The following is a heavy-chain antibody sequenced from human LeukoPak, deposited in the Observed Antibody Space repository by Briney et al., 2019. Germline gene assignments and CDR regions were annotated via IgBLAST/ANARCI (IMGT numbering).Heavy chain of an antibody. V-gene: IGHV4-59*08. CDR2: IYYSGST. Sequence: SETLTLSCTASGGSISSYYWSWIRQPPGKGLEWIGYIYYSGSTNYNPSPKSRVTISVDTSKNQFCLKLSSVTAADTAVYYGARHSDLLWFGESMSYNWFDPWGQGTLVTVSS. D-gene: IGHD3-10*01. J-gene: IGHJ5*02. CDR1: GGSISSYY. CDR3: ARHSDLLWFGESMSYNWFDP.